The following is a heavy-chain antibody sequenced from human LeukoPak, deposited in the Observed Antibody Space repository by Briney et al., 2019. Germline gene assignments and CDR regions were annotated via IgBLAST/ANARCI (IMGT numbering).Heavy chain of an antibody. CDR3: ARERPHCTNGVCVPWYFDY. V-gene: IGHV1-24*01. CDR1: GYTLTELS. J-gene: IGHJ4*02. D-gene: IGHD2-8*01. CDR2: FDPEDGET. Sequence: GASVKVSCKVSGYTLTELSMHWVRQAPGKGLEWMGGFDPEDGETIYAQKFQGRVTMTEDTSTDTAYMELSSLRSEDTAVYYCARERPHCTNGVCVPWYFDYWGQGTLVTVSS.